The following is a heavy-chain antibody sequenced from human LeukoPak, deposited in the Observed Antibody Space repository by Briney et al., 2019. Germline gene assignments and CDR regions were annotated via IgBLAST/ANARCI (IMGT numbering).Heavy chain of an antibody. Sequence: GGSLRLSCAASGFTFSSYAMSWVRQAPGKGLEWVSAISGSGGSTYYADSVKGRFTISRDNSKNTLYLQMNSLRAEDTAVYYCAKVGDMTTVTTLDYWGRGTLVTVSS. D-gene: IGHD4-17*01. CDR3: AKVGDMTTVTTLDY. CDR2: ISGSGGST. CDR1: GFTFSSYA. J-gene: IGHJ4*02. V-gene: IGHV3-23*01.